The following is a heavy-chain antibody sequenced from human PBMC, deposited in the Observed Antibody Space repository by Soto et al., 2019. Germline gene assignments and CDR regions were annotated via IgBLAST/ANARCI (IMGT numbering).Heavy chain of an antibody. V-gene: IGHV3-7*01. CDR1: GFTFSSYW. J-gene: IGHJ4*02. D-gene: IGHD4-17*01. Sequence: GGSLRLSCAASGFTFSSYWMSWVRQAPGKGLEWVANIKQDGSEKYYVDSVKGRFTISRDNAKNSVYLQMNSLRAEDTALYYCARDTYGDYGQVLDYWGQGTLVTVSS. CDR3: ARDTYGDYGQVLDY. CDR2: IKQDGSEK.